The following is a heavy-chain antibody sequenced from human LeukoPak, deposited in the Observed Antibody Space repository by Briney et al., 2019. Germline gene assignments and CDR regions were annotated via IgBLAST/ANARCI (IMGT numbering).Heavy chain of an antibody. J-gene: IGHJ6*02. Sequence: GGSLRLSCAASGFTFSDYYMSWIRQAPGKGLEWVSYISSSSSYTNYADSVKGRFTISRDNAKNSLYLQMNSLRAEDTAVYYCARDPENLYDSSGYYFYYCYGMDVWGQGTTVTVSS. CDR3: ARDPENLYDSSGYYFYYCYGMDV. CDR1: GFTFSDYY. V-gene: IGHV3-11*06. CDR2: ISSSSSYT. D-gene: IGHD3-22*01.